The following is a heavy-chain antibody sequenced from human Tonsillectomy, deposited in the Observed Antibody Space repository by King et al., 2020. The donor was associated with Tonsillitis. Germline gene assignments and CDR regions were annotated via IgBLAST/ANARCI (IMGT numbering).Heavy chain of an antibody. CDR3: ASHRYYYDGGGYYFSD. J-gene: IGHJ4*02. Sequence: VQLVESGGGLVKPGGSLRLSCAASGFSFSNYGMSWVRQAPGKGLEWISFISSSRSYIDYADSVKGRFTIFRDNAKNSLNLQMDSLRAEDTAVYYCASHRYYYDGGGYYFSDWGQGTLVTVSS. CDR2: ISSSRSYI. D-gene: IGHD3-22*01. CDR1: GFSFSNYG. V-gene: IGHV3-21*01.